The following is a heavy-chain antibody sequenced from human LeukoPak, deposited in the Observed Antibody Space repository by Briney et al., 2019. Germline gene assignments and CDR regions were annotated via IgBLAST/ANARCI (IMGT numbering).Heavy chain of an antibody. CDR3: ARVLDYDFWSGPDYYYYGMDV. CDR2: IYYSGTT. Sequence: PSETLSLTCTVSGDSISSSSYYWGWIRQPPGKGLEWIGSIYYSGTTYYNPSLKSRVTISVDTSKNQFSLKLSSVTAADTAVYYCARVLDYDFWSGPDYYYYGMDVWGQGTTVTVSS. J-gene: IGHJ6*02. CDR1: GDSISSSSYY. D-gene: IGHD3-3*01. V-gene: IGHV4-39*07.